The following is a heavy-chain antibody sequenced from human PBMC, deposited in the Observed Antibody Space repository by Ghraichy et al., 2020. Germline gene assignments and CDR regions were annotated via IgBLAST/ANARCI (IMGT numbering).Heavy chain of an antibody. CDR1: GYSFTSYW. CDR2: IYPGDSDT. V-gene: IGHV5-51*01. Sequence: GESLNISCKGSGYSFTSYWIGWVRQMPGKGLEWMGIIYPGDSDTRYSPSFQGQVTISADKSISTAYLQWSSLKASDTAMYYCARQKTAMVVSAIMDVWGQGTTVTVSS. J-gene: IGHJ6*02. D-gene: IGHD5-18*01. CDR3: ARQKTAMVVSAIMDV.